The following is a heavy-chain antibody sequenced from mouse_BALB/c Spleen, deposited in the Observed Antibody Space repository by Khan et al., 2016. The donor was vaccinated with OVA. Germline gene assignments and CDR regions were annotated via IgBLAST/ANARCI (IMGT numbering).Heavy chain of an antibody. CDR2: IIYTGYT. V-gene: IGHV3-8*02. D-gene: IGHD2-14*01. J-gene: IGHJ3*01. Sequence: EVQLQESGPSLVKPSQTLSLTCSVTGDSITSGYWNWIRKFPGSKLEYMGYIIYTGYTYYNPSLKSRISITRHTSKHQYYLQLNSVTDEDTATYYCARSTYRYACVYWGQGTLVTVSA. CDR1: GDSITSGY. CDR3: ARSTYRYACVY.